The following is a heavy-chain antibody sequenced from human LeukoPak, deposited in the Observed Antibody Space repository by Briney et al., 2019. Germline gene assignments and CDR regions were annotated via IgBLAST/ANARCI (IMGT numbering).Heavy chain of an antibody. J-gene: IGHJ4*02. Sequence: GSLRLSCAASGFTFSNAWMNWVRQAPGKGLEWVGRIKSKTDGGTTDYVAPVKGRFTISRGDSKNTLYLQVNSLNTEDTAVYYCTTGNWGSFSYWGQGTLVTVSS. D-gene: IGHD7-27*01. CDR1: GFTFSNAW. CDR3: TTGNWGSFSY. V-gene: IGHV3-15*01. CDR2: IKSKTDGGTT.